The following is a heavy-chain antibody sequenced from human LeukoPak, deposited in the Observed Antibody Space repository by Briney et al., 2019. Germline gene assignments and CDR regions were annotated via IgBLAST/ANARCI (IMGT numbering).Heavy chain of an antibody. J-gene: IGHJ4*02. Sequence: PGGSLRLSCAASGFTFSSHGMHWVRQAPGKGLEWVAVISYDGSNKYYADSVKGRFTISRDNSKNTLYLQMNTLRAEDTAVYYCAKSPIRDGYNLLHYWGQGTLVTVSS. D-gene: IGHD5-24*01. CDR1: GFTFSSHG. CDR2: ISYDGSNK. CDR3: AKSPIRDGYNLLHY. V-gene: IGHV3-30*18.